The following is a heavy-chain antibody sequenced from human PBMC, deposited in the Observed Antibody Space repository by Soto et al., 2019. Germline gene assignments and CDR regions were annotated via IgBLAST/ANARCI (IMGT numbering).Heavy chain of an antibody. Sequence: EVQLLESGAGLVQPGGSLRLSCAASGFTFSSYAKSWVRQAPGKGLEWVSGISTSGDSTYYADSVKGRFTISRDNSKDTLYLQMNSLRAGDTAVYYCAINSRYCSSTSCYADWGQGTLVTVSS. V-gene: IGHV3-23*01. CDR2: ISTSGDST. CDR1: GFTFSSYA. J-gene: IGHJ4*02. CDR3: AINSRYCSSTSCYAD. D-gene: IGHD2-2*01.